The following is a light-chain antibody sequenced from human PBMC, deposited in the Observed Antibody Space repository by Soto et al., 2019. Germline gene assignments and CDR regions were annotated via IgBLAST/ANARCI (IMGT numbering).Light chain of an antibody. J-gene: IGKJ3*01. CDR1: QSLLYSGNNKYY. Sequence: IVMTQSPDSLAVSLGERATIRCKSRQSLLYSGNNKYYLAWYQQKPGQPPKLLIYWASTRELAVPDRFSGSVSDTEFTLTINSLQAEDVGVYSGQQYYASPFHVGPGTRVELK. V-gene: IGKV4-1*01. CDR2: WAS. CDR3: QQYYASPFH.